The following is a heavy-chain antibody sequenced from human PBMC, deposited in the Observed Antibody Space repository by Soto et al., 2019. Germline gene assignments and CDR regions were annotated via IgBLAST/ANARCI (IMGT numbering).Heavy chain of an antibody. J-gene: IGHJ4*02. Sequence: GTLRLSCAVSGFTFSGNCMSWIRQPPGTGLEWIGEINHSGSTNYNPSLKSRVTISVDTSKNQFSLKLTSVTAADTAVYYCARDKITGLFDYWGQGTVVTVSS. CDR2: INHSGST. CDR1: GFTFSGNC. D-gene: IGHD2-8*02. CDR3: ARDKITGLFDY. V-gene: IGHV4-34*01.